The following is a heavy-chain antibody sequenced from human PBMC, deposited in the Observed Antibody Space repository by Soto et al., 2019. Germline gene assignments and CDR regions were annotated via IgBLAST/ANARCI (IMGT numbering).Heavy chain of an antibody. CDR2: IYSGGST. CDR3: AKVQYYYDSSGYSSY. CDR1: GFTVSSNY. D-gene: IGHD3-22*01. V-gene: IGHV3-53*01. J-gene: IGHJ4*02. Sequence: EVQLVESGGGLIQPGGSLRLSCAASGFTVSSNYMSWVRQAPGKGLEWVSVIYSGGSTYYADSVKGRFTISRDNSKNTLYLQMNSLRAEDTAVYYCAKVQYYYDSSGYSSYWGQGTLVTVSS.